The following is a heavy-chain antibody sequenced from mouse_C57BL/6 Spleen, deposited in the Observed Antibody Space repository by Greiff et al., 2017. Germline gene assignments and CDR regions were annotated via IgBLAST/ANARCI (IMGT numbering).Heavy chain of an antibody. CDR2: IYPRDGST. CDR3: AREGGNYGYGYFDY. J-gene: IGHJ2*01. V-gene: IGHV1-78*01. Sequence: VQLQQSDAELVKPGASVKISCKVSGYTFTDHTIHWMKQRPEQGLEWIGYIYPRDGSTKNNEKFKGKATLTADKSSSTAYMHLNSLTSEDSAVYCCAREGGNYGYGYFDYWGKGTTLTVSS. D-gene: IGHD2-1*01. CDR1: GYTFTDHT.